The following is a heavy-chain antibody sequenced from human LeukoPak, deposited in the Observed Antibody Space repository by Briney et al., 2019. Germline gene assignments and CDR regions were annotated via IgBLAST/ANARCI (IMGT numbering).Heavy chain of an antibody. CDR3: AKVWGAAAGLHYGMDV. CDR2: IRGSGGST. V-gene: IGHV3-23*01. D-gene: IGHD6-13*01. J-gene: IGHJ6*02. CDR1: GFTFSSYA. Sequence: GGSLRLSCAASGFTFSSYAMSWVRQAPGKGLEWVSAIRGSGGSTYYADSVKGRFTISRDNSKNTLYLQMNSLRAEDTAVYYCAKVWGAAAGLHYGMDVWGQGTTVTVSS.